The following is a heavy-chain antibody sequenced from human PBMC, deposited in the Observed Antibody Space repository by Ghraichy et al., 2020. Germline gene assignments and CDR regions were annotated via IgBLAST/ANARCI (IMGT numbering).Heavy chain of an antibody. V-gene: IGHV3-21*01. J-gene: IGHJ6*02. Sequence: GESLNISCAASGFTFSSYSMNWVRQAPGKGLEWVSSISSSSSYIYYADSVKGRFTISRDNAKNSLYLQMNSLRAEDTAVYYCARHITIFGVVIIEVYGMDVWGQGTTVTVSS. CDR1: GFTFSSYS. D-gene: IGHD3-3*01. CDR3: ARHITIFGVVIIEVYGMDV. CDR2: ISSSSSYI.